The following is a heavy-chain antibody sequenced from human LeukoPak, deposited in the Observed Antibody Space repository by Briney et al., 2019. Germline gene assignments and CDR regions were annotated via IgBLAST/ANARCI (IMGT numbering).Heavy chain of an antibody. CDR2: INHSGST. CDR3: ARGYRAVVAAYNWFDP. J-gene: IGHJ5*02. D-gene: IGHD2-15*01. V-gene: IGHV4-34*01. CDR1: GGSFSGYY. Sequence: PSETLSLTCAVYGGSFSGYYWSWIRQPPGKGLEWIGEINHSGSTNYNPSLTSRVTISVDASKNQFSLKLSSVTAADTAVYYCARGYRAVVAAYNWFDPWGQGTLVTVSS.